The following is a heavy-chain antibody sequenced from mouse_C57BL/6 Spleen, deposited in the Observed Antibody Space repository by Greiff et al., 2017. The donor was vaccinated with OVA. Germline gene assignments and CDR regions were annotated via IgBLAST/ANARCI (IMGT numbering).Heavy chain of an antibody. V-gene: IGHV1-26*01. CDR3: ATYYSNYGGFDY. D-gene: IGHD2-5*01. J-gene: IGHJ2*01. CDR2: INPNNGGT. Sequence: EVQLQQSGPELVKPGASVKISCKASGYTFTDYYMNWVKQSHGKSLEWIGDINPNNGGTSYNQKFKGKATLTVDKSSSTAYMELRSLTSEDSAVYYCATYYSNYGGFDYWGQGTTLTVSS. CDR1: GYTFTDYY.